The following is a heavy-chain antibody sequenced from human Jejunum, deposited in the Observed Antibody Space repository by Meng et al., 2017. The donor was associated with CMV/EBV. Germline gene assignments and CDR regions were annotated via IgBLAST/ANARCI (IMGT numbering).Heavy chain of an antibody. Sequence: CAASGFNFSNYYMSWIRQAPGKGLEWVSYISSSGSTIYYADSVKGRFTISRDNAKNSLYLQMNSLRAEDTAVYYCARAPYSSSSLWGQGTLVTVSS. V-gene: IGHV3-11*01. J-gene: IGHJ4*02. D-gene: IGHD6-6*01. CDR2: ISSSGSTI. CDR1: GFNFSNYY. CDR3: ARAPYSSSSL.